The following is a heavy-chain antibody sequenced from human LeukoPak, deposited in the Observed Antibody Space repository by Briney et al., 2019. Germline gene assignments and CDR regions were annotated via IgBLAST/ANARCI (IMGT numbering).Heavy chain of an antibody. J-gene: IGHJ4*02. Sequence: GRSLRLSCAASGFTFSSYAMHWVRQAPGKGLEWVAVISYDGSNKYYADSVKGRFTISRDNSKNTLYLQMNSLRAEDTAVYYCARDSSAAGIGDFDHWGQGTLVTVSS. CDR2: ISYDGSNK. D-gene: IGHD6-13*01. CDR1: GFTFSSYA. CDR3: ARDSSAAGIGDFDH. V-gene: IGHV3-30*04.